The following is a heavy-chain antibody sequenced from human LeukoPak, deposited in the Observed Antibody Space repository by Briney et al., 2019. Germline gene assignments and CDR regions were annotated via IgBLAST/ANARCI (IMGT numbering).Heavy chain of an antibody. J-gene: IGHJ4*02. Sequence: ASVKVSCKASGYTLSRFGFGMSWVRQAPGQGLEWLAWISTDNGDTKYAQKFQNRISVTTDTSTNTVYMELWSLRSDDTALYYCGREFCDTVRCYLPDYWGQGTLITVSS. V-gene: IGHV1-18*01. CDR1: GYTLSRFGFG. CDR3: GREFCDTVRCYLPDY. D-gene: IGHD3-16*02. CDR2: ISTDNGDT.